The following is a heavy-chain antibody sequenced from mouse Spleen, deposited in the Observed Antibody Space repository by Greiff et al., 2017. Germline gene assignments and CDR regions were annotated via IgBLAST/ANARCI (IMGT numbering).Heavy chain of an antibody. J-gene: IGHJ3*01. CDR1: GFTFSSYA. V-gene: IGHV5-6-5*01. D-gene: IGHD2-4*01. CDR3: AKGEDDYDSAWFAY. Sequence: EVKLVESGGGLVKPGGSLKLSCAASGFTFSSYAMSWVRQTPEKRLEWVASISSGGSTYYPDSVKGRFTISRDNARNILYLQMSSLRSEDTAMYYCAKGEDDYDSAWFAYWGQGTLVTVSA. CDR2: ISSGGST.